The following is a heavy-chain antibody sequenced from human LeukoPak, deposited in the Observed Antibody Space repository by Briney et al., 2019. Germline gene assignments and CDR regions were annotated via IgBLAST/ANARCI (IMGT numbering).Heavy chain of an antibody. CDR3: ASRAVVPAANMDV. Sequence: GRSLRLSCAASGFTFSSYGMHWVRQAPGKGPEWVAVIWYDGSNKYYADSVKGRFTISRDNSKNTLYLQMNSLRAEDTAVYYCASRAVVPAANMDVWGKGTTVTVSS. V-gene: IGHV3-33*01. CDR1: GFTFSSYG. CDR2: IWYDGSNK. D-gene: IGHD2-2*01. J-gene: IGHJ6*04.